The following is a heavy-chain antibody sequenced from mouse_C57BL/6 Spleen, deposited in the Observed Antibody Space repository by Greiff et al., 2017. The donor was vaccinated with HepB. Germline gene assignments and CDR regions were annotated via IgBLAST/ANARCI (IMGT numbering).Heavy chain of an antibody. Sequence: VQLQQSGPELVKPGASVKISCKASGYSFTSYYIHWVKQRPGQGLEWIGWIYPGSGNTKYNEKFKGKATLTADTSSSTAYMQLSSLTSEDSAVYYCARDGGSSLYWYFDVWGTGTTVTVSS. D-gene: IGHD1-1*01. CDR2: IYPGSGNT. J-gene: IGHJ1*03. CDR1: GYSFTSYY. CDR3: ARDGGSSLYWYFDV. V-gene: IGHV1-66*01.